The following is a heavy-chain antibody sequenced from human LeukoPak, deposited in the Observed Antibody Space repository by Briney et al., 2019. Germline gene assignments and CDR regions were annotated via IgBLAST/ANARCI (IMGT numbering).Heavy chain of an antibody. Sequence: GGSLRLSCAASGFTFSSYGMHWVRQAPGKGLEWVSSISSSSSYIYYADSVKGRFTISRDNAKNSLYLQMNSLRAEDTAVYYCARDLTYGLPGIWGQGTMVTVSS. CDR3: ARDLTYGLPGI. CDR2: ISSSSSYI. CDR1: GFTFSSYG. D-gene: IGHD3-10*01. V-gene: IGHV3-21*01. J-gene: IGHJ3*02.